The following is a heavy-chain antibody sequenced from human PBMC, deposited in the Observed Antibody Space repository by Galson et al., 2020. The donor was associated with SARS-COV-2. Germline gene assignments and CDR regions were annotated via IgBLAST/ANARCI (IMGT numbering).Heavy chain of an antibody. J-gene: IGHJ6*02. CDR2: IYTSGST. CDR1: GGTISSYY. D-gene: IGHD3-10*01. CDR3: ARAEYYDGSGSYEGGMDV. Sequence: ASETLSLTCTVSGGTISSYYWSWIRQPAGKGLEWIGRIYTSGSTHYNPSLKSRVTMSVDTYKNQFSLKLSYVTAADTAVYYCARAEYYDGSGSYEGGMDVWGQGTTVTVSS. V-gene: IGHV4-4*07.